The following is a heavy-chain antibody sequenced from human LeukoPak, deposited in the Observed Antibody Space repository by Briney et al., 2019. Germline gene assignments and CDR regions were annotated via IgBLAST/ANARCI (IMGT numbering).Heavy chain of an antibody. Sequence: GASVKVSCKASGYTFTSYAMNWVRQAPGQGLELMGWINTNTGNPTYAQGFTGRFVFSLDTSVSTAYLQISSLKADDTAVYYCARDPYTSSSWYRGRANNWFDPWGQGTLVTVSS. V-gene: IGHV7-4-1*02. D-gene: IGHD6-13*01. CDR2: INTNTGNP. CDR3: ARDPYTSSSWYRGRANNWFDP. CDR1: GYTFTSYA. J-gene: IGHJ5*02.